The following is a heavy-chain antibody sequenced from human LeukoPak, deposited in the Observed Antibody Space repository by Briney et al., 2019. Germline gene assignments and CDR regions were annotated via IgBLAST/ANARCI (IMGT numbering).Heavy chain of an antibody. CDR3: ARGIPYYYGSGSYRYYFDY. CDR2: INYSGST. CDR1: GGSISSYY. D-gene: IGHD3-10*01. J-gene: IGHJ4*02. V-gene: IGHV4-59*01. Sequence: SETLSLTCTVSGGSISSYYWSWIRQPPGKGLEWIGYINYSGSTNYNPSLKSRGTISVDTSKNQFSLKLSSVTAADTAVYYCARGIPYYYGSGSYRYYFDYWGQGTLVTVSS.